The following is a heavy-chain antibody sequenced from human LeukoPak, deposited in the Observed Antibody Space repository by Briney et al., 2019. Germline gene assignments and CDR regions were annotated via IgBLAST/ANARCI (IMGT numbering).Heavy chain of an antibody. CDR3: ARWDIRGTAHQLDY. Sequence: GGSLRLSCAASGSTLSGHWMTWVRQAPGKGLEWVANINQDGSAKYYVDSVKGRFTISRDNAKNSMYLQMNSLRAEDTAVYYCARWDIRGTAHQLDYWGQGTLVTVSS. D-gene: IGHD1-7*01. J-gene: IGHJ4*02. V-gene: IGHV3-7*01. CDR1: GSTLSGHW. CDR2: INQDGSAK.